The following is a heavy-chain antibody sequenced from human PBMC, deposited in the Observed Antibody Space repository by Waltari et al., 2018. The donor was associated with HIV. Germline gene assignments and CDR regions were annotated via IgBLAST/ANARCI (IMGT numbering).Heavy chain of an antibody. CDR3: ARGVPVDTAMGKYYYYALDV. V-gene: IGHV1-46*01. J-gene: IGHJ6*02. CDR2: INPSGGST. D-gene: IGHD5-18*01. CDR1: RYIFISYY. Sequence: QVQLVQSGAEVKKPGASVKVSCQAFRYIFISYYMHWARQAPGQRLEWMGIINPSGGSTTYAQKFQGRVTMTRDTSTSTVYMELSSLRSEDTAVYYCARGVPVDTAMGKYYYYALDVWGQGTTVTVSS.